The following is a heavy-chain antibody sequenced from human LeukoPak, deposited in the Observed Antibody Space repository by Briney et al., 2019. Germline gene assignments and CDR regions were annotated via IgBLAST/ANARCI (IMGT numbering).Heavy chain of an antibody. Sequence: GGSLRLSCTTSQFTFRNYEVNWVRQAPGKGLEWISFTGSSTIQYADSVTGRFTISRDNAKNSLYLQMNSLRDEDTAVYYCARAGYGGNFRNFDYWGQGTLVTVSS. D-gene: IGHD4-23*01. V-gene: IGHV3-48*03. CDR3: ARAGYGGNFRNFDY. CDR1: QFTFRNYE. J-gene: IGHJ4*02. CDR2: TGSSTI.